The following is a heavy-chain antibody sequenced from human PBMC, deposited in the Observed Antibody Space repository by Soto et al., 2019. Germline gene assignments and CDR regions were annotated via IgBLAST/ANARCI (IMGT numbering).Heavy chain of an antibody. CDR3: ARDMSSGWYLANYYGMDV. Sequence: GGSLRLSCAASGFTFSSYGMHWVRQAPGKGLEWVAVIWYDGSNKYYADSVKGRFTISRDNSKNTLYLQMNSLRAEDTAVYYCARDMSSGWYLANYYGMDVWGQGTTVTVSS. J-gene: IGHJ6*02. CDR2: IWYDGSNK. CDR1: GFTFSSYG. V-gene: IGHV3-33*01. D-gene: IGHD6-19*01.